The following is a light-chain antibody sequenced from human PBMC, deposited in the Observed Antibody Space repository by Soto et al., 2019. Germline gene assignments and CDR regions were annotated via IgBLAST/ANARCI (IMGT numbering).Light chain of an antibody. V-gene: IGLV2-14*01. CDR3: ISYTGSRDSYV. CDR1: TNDVGDYNY. CDR2: EVS. Sequence: QSALTQPASVSGSPGQSITISCTGTTNDVGDYNYVAWYQQHSGKVPRLMIYEVSNRPPGVSYRFSGSKSGSTASLTISGLQAEDEADYYCISYTGSRDSYVFVTGTKLTVL. J-gene: IGLJ1*01.